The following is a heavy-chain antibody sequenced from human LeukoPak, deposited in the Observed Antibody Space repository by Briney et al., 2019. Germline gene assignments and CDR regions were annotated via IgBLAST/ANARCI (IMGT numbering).Heavy chain of an antibody. V-gene: IGHV1-18*01. CDR2: ISAYNGHT. D-gene: IGHD3-10*01. J-gene: IGHJ2*01. CDR3: ARITMVPGVILDYYFDF. Sequence: ASVKVSCKASGYTFTNYAVTWVRQAPGQGLEWMGWISAYNGHTNYAQKLQGRVTMTTDTSTSTAYMDLRSLRSDDTAVYYCARITMVPGVILDYYFDFWGRGTLVTVSS. CDR1: GYTFTNYA.